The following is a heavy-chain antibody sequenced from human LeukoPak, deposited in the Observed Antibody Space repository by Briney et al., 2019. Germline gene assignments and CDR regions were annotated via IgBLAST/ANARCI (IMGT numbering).Heavy chain of an antibody. Sequence: GSLRTSCAALGFAFRSYSMDWVRQAPGKGLEGVSSISSSSSYIYYADSVKGRFTISRDNAKNSLYLQMNSLRAEDTAVYYCARDVGGYYYDSSGYRLDYWGQGTLVTVSS. V-gene: IGHV3-21*01. J-gene: IGHJ4*02. CDR3: ARDVGGYYYDSSGYRLDY. D-gene: IGHD3-22*01. CDR2: ISSSSSYI. CDR1: GFAFRSYS.